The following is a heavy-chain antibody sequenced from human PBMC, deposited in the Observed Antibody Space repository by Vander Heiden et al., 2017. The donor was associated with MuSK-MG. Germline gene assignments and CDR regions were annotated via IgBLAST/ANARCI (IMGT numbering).Heavy chain of an antibody. CDR1: GFPFSSYG. Sequence: EVQLVESGGGLVKPGGSLRLSCASSGFPFSSYGMNCVRQATGKGLEWVSSISSSRSYIYYADSVKGRFTISRDNAKNSLYLKMNSLRAEDTAVYYCARDMVGGVGYWGQGTLVTVSS. CDR2: ISSSRSYI. V-gene: IGHV3-21*01. CDR3: ARDMVGGVGY. D-gene: IGHD1-26*01. J-gene: IGHJ4*02.